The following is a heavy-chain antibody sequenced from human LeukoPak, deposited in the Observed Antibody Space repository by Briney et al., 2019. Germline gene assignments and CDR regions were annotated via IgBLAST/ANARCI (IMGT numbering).Heavy chain of an antibody. CDR1: GFTFSSYA. CDR3: AKDRGAVDVGFFDY. CDR2: ISGSGGST. J-gene: IGHJ4*02. D-gene: IGHD3-10*01. Sequence: GGSLRLSCAASGFTFSSYAMSWVRQAPGKGLEWVSAISGSGGSTYYADSVKGRFTISRDNSKNTLYLQMDSLRAEDTAVYYCAKDRGAVDVGFFDYWGQGTLVTVSS. V-gene: IGHV3-23*01.